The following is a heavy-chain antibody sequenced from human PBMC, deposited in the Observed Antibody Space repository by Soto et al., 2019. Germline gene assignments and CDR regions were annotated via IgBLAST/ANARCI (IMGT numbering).Heavy chain of an antibody. D-gene: IGHD2-15*01. CDR1: GGAFGSYA. CDR3: TRHRGYSSGYCGQDF. J-gene: IGHJ4*02. Sequence: QVQLVQSGTEVKKPGSSVKVSCKASGGAFGSYAINWVRQAPGQGLEWMGGIVPMFDTTNYAQRFQGRVTVTADESTSTVYVELTRLRSEDTGMYYCTRHRGYSSGYCGQDFWGQGTLVTVSS. V-gene: IGHV1-69*01. CDR2: IVPMFDTT.